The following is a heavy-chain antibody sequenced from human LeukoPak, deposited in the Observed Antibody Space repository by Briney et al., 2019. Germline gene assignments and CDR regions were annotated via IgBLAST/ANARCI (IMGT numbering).Heavy chain of an antibody. D-gene: IGHD4-11*01. J-gene: IGHJ4*02. Sequence: GGSLRLSCAASGITFSSYAMNWVRQAPGKGLEWVSVISYSGLTTYYADSVKGRFTISRDNSRNTVYLQMSSLRAEDTAVYYCAKARSTVSNFDYWGQGTLVTVSS. CDR1: GITFSSYA. CDR2: ISYSGLTT. V-gene: IGHV3-23*01. CDR3: AKARSTVSNFDY.